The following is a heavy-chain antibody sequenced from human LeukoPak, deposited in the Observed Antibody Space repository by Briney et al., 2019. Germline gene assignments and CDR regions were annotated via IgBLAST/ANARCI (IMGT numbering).Heavy chain of an antibody. D-gene: IGHD6-13*01. V-gene: IGHV1-69*01. J-gene: IGHJ4*02. CDR2: IIPIFGTA. CDR1: GGTFSSYA. CDR3: ACEQLAPTNFDY. Sequence: SVKVSCKASGGTFSSYAISWVRQAPGQGLEWMGGIIPIFGTANYAQKFQGRVTITADESTSTTYMELSSLRSEDTAVYYCACEQLAPTNFDYWGQGTLVTVSS.